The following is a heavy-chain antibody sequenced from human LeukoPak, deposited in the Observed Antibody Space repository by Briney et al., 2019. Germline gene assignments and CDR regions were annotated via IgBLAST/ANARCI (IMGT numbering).Heavy chain of an antibody. CDR1: GGSISSSSYY. D-gene: IGHD6-13*01. CDR3: ASYSSSNRNWFDP. CDR2: IYYSGST. V-gene: IGHV4-39*07. Sequence: SETLSLTCTVSGGSISSSSYYWGWIRQPPGKGLEWIGSIYYSGSTYYDPSLKSRVTVSVDTSKNQFSLKLSSVTAADTAVYYCASYSSSNRNWFDPWGQGTLVTVSS. J-gene: IGHJ5*02.